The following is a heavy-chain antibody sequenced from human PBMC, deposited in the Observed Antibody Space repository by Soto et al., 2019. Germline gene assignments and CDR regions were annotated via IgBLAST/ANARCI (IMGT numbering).Heavy chain of an antibody. D-gene: IGHD3-22*01. CDR3: ARDDYASTGRNSGFDY. J-gene: IGHJ4*02. V-gene: IGHV3-30-3*01. Sequence: QVQLVESGGGVVQPGKSLRLSCAASGFTFRNYAMHWVRQVRQAPGQGREWVAVISYDGSNQFYADSVKGRFTISRDDSKNTLYLQMNSLRADDSAVYYCARDDYASTGRNSGFDYWGQGTLVTVSS. CDR2: ISYDGSNQ. CDR1: GFTFRNYA.